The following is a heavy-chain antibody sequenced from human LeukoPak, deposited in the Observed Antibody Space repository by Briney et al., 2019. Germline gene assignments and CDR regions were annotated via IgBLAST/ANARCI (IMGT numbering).Heavy chain of an antibody. CDR1: GGSISSGDYY. Sequence: SETLSLTCTVSGGSISSGDYYWSWIRQPPGKGLEWIGYIYYSGSTYYNPSLKSRVTISVDTSKNQFSLKLSSVTAADTAVYYCARGRELLPSRALDYWGQGTLVTVSS. V-gene: IGHV4-30-4*08. CDR2: IYYSGST. CDR3: ARGRELLPSRALDY. J-gene: IGHJ4*02. D-gene: IGHD1-26*01.